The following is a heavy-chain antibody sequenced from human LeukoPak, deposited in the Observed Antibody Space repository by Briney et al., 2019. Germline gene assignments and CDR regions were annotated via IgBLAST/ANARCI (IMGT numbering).Heavy chain of an antibody. CDR3: AKEGMYGLAVAGDY. CDR1: GFTFSSYA. V-gene: IGHV3-23*01. CDR2: ISGSGGST. D-gene: IGHD6-19*01. J-gene: IGHJ4*02. Sequence: GGSLRLSCAASGFTFSSYAMSWVRQAPGKGLEWVSAISGSGGSTYYADSVKGRFTISRDNSKNTLYLQMNSLRAEGTAVYYCAKEGMYGLAVAGDYWGQGTLVTVSS.